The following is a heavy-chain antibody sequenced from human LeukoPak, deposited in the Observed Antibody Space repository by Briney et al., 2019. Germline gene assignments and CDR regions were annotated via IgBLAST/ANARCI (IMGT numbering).Heavy chain of an antibody. CDR3: ARVLTYDFWSGYYYYMDV. V-gene: IGHV1-2*02. CDR1: GYTFTGYY. J-gene: IGHJ6*03. D-gene: IGHD3-3*01. CDR2: INPNSGGT. Sequence: ASVKVSCKASGYTFTGYYMHWVRQAPGQGLEWMGWINPNSGGTNYAQKLQGRVTMTTDTSTSTAYMELRSLRSDDTAVYYCARVLTYDFWSGYYYYMDVWGKGTTVTVSS.